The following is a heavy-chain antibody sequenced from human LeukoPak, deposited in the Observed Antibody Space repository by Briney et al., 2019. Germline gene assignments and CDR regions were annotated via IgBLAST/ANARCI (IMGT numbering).Heavy chain of an antibody. D-gene: IGHD3-3*01. J-gene: IGHJ3*02. CDR2: IWYDGSNK. CDR1: GFTFSSYG. V-gene: IGHV3-33*01. CDR3: ARDRQAWRPDDAFDI. Sequence: PGGSLRLSCAASGFTFSSYGMHWVRQAPGKGLEWVAVIWYDGSNKYYADSVKGRFTISRDNSKNTLYLQMNSLRAEDTAVYYCARDRQAWRPDDAFDIWGQGTMVTVSS.